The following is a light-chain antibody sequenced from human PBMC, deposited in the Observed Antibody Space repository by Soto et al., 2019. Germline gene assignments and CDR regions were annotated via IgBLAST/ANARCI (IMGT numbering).Light chain of an antibody. J-gene: IGKJ1*01. CDR2: GAS. CDR1: QSISSSY. Sequence: EIVLTQSPGTLSLFPGERATLSCRASQSISSSYLAWYKQKPGQAPRLLIHGASNRATGIPDRFSGAVSGTDLTLTISRLEPEDFSVYYCHQYGSSPAWTFGQGTKVEIK. CDR3: HQYGSSPAWT. V-gene: IGKV3-20*01.